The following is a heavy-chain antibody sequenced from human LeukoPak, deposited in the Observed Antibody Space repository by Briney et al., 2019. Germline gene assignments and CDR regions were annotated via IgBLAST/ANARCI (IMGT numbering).Heavy chain of an antibody. V-gene: IGHV3-30-3*01. Sequence: GGSLRISCAAAGFTFSSYAMHWVRQAPGKGLEWVAVISYDGSNKYYADSVKGRFTISRDNSKNTLYLQMNSLRAEDTAVYYCASAPPSYYSTWFDPWGQGTLVTVSS. CDR2: ISYDGSNK. J-gene: IGHJ5*02. CDR1: GFTFSSYA. CDR3: ASAPPSYYSTWFDP. D-gene: IGHD2-2*01.